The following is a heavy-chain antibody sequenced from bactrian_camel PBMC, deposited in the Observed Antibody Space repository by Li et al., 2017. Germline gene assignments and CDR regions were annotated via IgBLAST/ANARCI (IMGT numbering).Heavy chain of an antibody. CDR2: IDGNAVTT. J-gene: IGHJ4*01. D-gene: IGHD5*01. V-gene: IGHV3S59*01. Sequence: VQMVESGGGSVQAGGSLTLSCAASPYTIRTYAMAWFRQAPGKEREGFATIDGNAVTTYKDSVKGRFTISKDNNKNTLYLQMNSLRPEDTAMYYCAATRLSILGTSSLEDSLYTYWGQGTQVTVS. CDR1: PYTIRTYA. CDR3: AATRLSILGTSSLEDSLYTY.